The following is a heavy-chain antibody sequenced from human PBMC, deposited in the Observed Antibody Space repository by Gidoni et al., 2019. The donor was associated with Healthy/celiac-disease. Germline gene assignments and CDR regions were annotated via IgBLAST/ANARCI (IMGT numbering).Heavy chain of an antibody. V-gene: IGHV4-59*01. CDR3: ARAYSSGCIDY. Sequence: QVQLQESGPGLVKPSETLSLTCPVSGGSISSYYWSWIRQPPGKGLEWIGYSYYSGSTNYNPSLKSRVTISVDTSKNQFSLKLSSVTAADTAVYYCARAYSSGCIDYWGQGTLVTVSS. CDR2: SYYSGST. D-gene: IGHD6-19*01. J-gene: IGHJ4*02. CDR1: GGSISSYY.